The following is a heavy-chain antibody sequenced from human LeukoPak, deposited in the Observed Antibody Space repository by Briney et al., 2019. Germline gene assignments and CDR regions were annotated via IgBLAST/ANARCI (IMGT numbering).Heavy chain of an antibody. D-gene: IGHD6-13*01. CDR3: ASRIATAGSADY. V-gene: IGHV3-23*05. J-gene: IGHJ4*02. Sequence: GGSLRLSCAASGFTFSSYAMSWVRQAAGKGLEWVSVIYSSGSTYYADSVKGRFTISRDNSKNTLHLQMNTLRAEDTAVYYCASRIATAGSADYWGQGTLVTVSS. CDR1: GFTFSSYA. CDR2: IYSSGST.